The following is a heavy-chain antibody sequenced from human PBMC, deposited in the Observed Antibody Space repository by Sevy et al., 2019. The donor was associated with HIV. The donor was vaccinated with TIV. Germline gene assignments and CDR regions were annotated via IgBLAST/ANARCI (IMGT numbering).Heavy chain of an antibody. D-gene: IGHD3-3*01. CDR2: ISGSGGST. CDR3: AGGFWSGFDY. Sequence: GGSLRLSCAASGFIFSSYVMNWVRQAPGKGLEWVSAISGSGGSTYYADSVKGGFTISRDNFKNTLYLEMNSLRVEDTAVYYCAGGFWSGFDYWGQGTLVTVSS. J-gene: IGHJ4*02. V-gene: IGHV3-23*01. CDR1: GFIFSSYV.